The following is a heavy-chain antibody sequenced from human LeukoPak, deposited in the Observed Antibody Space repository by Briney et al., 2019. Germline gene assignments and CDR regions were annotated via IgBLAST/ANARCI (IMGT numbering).Heavy chain of an antibody. J-gene: IGHJ4*02. CDR3: ARDYIWAYDY. CDR1: GFTFSSYS. D-gene: IGHD3-10*01. CDR2: ISGDSSTI. Sequence: GGSLRLSCAASGFTFSSYSMNWVRQAPGKGLEWVSYISGDSSTIYYADSVKGRFTISRDNAKNSLYLQTNNLRDDDTAVYYCARDYIWAYDYWGQGTLVTVSS. V-gene: IGHV3-48*02.